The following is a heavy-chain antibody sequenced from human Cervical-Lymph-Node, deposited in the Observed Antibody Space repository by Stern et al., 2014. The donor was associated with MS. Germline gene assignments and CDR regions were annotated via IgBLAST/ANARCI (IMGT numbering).Heavy chain of an antibody. Sequence: QVTLKESGPTLVKPTQTLTLTCTFSGFSLSTSGMCVSWIRQPPGKALEWLAVIDWEDDKSYSTSLKTRLTISKDTSKNQVVLTMTNMDPVDTATYYCARLGTCRFFYFGMDVWGQGTTVTVS. D-gene: IGHD1-1*01. CDR2: IDWEDDK. CDR3: ARLGTCRFFYFGMDV. J-gene: IGHJ6*02. CDR1: GFSLSTSGMC. V-gene: IGHV2-70*01.